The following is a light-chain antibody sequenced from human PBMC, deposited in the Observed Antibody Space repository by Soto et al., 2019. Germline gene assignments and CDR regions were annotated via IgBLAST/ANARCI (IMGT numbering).Light chain of an antibody. CDR1: NSNIGSHT. CDR2: SNS. Sequence: QSVLTQPPSASGTPGQRVTISCSGSNSNIGSHTVNWYQQLPGTAPKLLIYSNSQRPLGVPVRFDGSKSGTSASLAISGLQSEDEADYYCASWDDNLQVFGLGTKVTV. J-gene: IGLJ1*01. V-gene: IGLV1-44*01. CDR3: ASWDDNLQV.